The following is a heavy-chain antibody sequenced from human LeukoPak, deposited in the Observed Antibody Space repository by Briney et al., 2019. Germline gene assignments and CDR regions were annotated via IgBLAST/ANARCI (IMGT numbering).Heavy chain of an antibody. D-gene: IGHD2-8*01. J-gene: IGHJ4*02. CDR1: GGSFSGYY. V-gene: IGHV4-34*01. CDR3: ARPRSAYCTNGVCYKGGFDY. CDR2: INHSGST. Sequence: PSETLSLTCAVYGGSFSGYYWSWIRQPPGKGLEWIGEINHSGSTNYNPSLKSRVTISVDTSKNQFSLKLSSVTAADTAVYYCARPRSAYCTNGVCYKGGFDYWGQGTLVTVSS.